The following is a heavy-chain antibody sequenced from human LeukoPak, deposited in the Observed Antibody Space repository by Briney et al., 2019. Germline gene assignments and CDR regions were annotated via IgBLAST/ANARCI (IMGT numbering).Heavy chain of an antibody. CDR1: GGSISSGSYY. Sequence: SETLSLTCTVSGGSISSGSYYWSWIRQPAGKGLEWIGRIYTSGSTNYNPSLKSRVTISVDTSKNQFSLKLSSVTAADTAVYYCARVWDCTNGVCYEGAFDIWGQGTMVTVSS. CDR2: IYTSGST. D-gene: IGHD2-8*01. CDR3: ARVWDCTNGVCYEGAFDI. V-gene: IGHV4-61*02. J-gene: IGHJ3*02.